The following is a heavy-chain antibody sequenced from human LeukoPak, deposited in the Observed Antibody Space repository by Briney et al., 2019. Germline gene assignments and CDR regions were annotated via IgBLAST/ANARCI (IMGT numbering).Heavy chain of an antibody. CDR2: ISSSSSYI. CDR1: GFTFSSYS. CDR3: ARDLILYYGSGSYYADSAN. J-gene: IGHJ4*02. V-gene: IGHV3-21*01. D-gene: IGHD3-10*01. Sequence: GGSLRLSCAASGFTFSSYSMNWVRQAPGKGLEWVSSISSSSSYIYYADSVKGRFTISRDNAKNSLYLQMSSLRAEDTAVYYCARDLILYYGSGSYYADSANWGQGTLVTVSS.